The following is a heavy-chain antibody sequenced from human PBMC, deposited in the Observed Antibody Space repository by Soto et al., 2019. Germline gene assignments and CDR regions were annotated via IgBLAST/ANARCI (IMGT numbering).Heavy chain of an antibody. CDR3: ARALSSAAGLYFDF. CDR2: IHTTDGT. V-gene: IGHV4-4*07. Sequence: PSETLSLTCTVSGGSISSYYWRWIRQPAGKGMEWIGRIHTTDGTNYNPSLKSRVTMSIDTSNNQFSLKLSSLTAADTAVYYCARALSSAAGLYFDFWGQGTLVTVSS. J-gene: IGHJ4*02. D-gene: IGHD6-13*01. CDR1: GGSISSYY.